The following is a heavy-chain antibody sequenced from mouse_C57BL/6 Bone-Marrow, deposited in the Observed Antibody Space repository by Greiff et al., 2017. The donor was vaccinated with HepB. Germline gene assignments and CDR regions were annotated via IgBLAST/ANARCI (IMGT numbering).Heavy chain of an antibody. D-gene: IGHD2-3*01. J-gene: IGHJ2*01. CDR1: GYTFTAHT. CDR3: ARSDGYHYCDY. Sequence: VQLQESDAALVKPGASVKISCKVSGYTFTAHTIHWMKQRPEQGLEWIGYIYPRDGSTKYNEKFKGKATLTTDNSSSTAYMQSNSLTSDESAVYFCARSDGYHYCDYWGQGTTLTVSS. CDR2: IYPRDGST. V-gene: IGHV1-78*01.